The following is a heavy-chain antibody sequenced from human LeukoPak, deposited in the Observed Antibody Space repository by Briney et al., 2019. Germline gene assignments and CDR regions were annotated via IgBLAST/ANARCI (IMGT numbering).Heavy chain of an antibody. Sequence: GGSLRLSCAVSGFNFRDHWMDWVRQAPGKGLQWVGHIKNDGSETYYLDSLKGRFSISRDNTNNALYLQMNSLRVEDTAVYYCVKNDGWFHLAQWGQGTLVTVSS. CDR1: GFNFRDHW. CDR3: VKNDGWFHLAQ. D-gene: IGHD6-19*01. J-gene: IGHJ4*02. V-gene: IGHV3-7*03. CDR2: IKNDGSET.